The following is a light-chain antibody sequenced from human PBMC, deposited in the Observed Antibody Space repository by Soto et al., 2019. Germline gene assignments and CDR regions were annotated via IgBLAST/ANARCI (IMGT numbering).Light chain of an antibody. CDR2: HSS. Sequence: IVITHSPGTLSLSAGYRATLSCRASQSITTHLAWYQQRPGQAPRLLIYHSSTRATGVPTRFSGSGSGTDFTLTIYCLQSEDIAVYYCQQYNIWLRTFGQGTKV. CDR3: QQYNIWLRT. V-gene: IGKV3-15*01. CDR1: QSITTH. J-gene: IGKJ1*01.